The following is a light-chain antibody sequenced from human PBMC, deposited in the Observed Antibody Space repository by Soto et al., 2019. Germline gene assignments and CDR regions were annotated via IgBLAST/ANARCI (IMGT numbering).Light chain of an antibody. V-gene: IGKV3-20*01. J-gene: IGKJ1*01. CDR3: QQYGASPWT. CDR1: QSVSSN. CDR2: DTS. Sequence: EIVLTQSPGTLSLSPGERATLSCRASQSVSSNLAWYQQKPGQAPRLLIYDTSTRATGIPDRFSGSGSGTDFTLTISRLEPEDFAVYHCQQYGASPWTFGQGTKVDIK.